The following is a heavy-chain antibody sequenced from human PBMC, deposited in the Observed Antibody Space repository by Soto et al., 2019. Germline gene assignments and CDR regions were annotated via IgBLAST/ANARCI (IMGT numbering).Heavy chain of an antibody. D-gene: IGHD4-17*01. Sequence: GASVKVSCKASGYTFTSYGITWVRQAPGQGLEWMGWISAYNGNTNYAQKLQGRVTMTTDTSTSTAYMELRSLRSDDTAVYYCARSARKVGDGDAFDIWGQGTMVTVSS. CDR2: ISAYNGNT. J-gene: IGHJ3*02. CDR3: ARSARKVGDGDAFDI. V-gene: IGHV1-18*01. CDR1: GYTFTSYG.